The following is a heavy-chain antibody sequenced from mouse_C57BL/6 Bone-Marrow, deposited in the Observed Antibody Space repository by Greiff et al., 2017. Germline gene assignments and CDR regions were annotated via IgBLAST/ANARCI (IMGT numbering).Heavy chain of an antibody. V-gene: IGHV1-64*01. D-gene: IGHD4-1*01. CDR3: ARGLTGTPYYFDY. CDR1: GYTFTSYW. Sequence: QVHVKQPGAELVKPGASVKLSCKASGYTFTSYWMHWVKQRPGQGLEWIGMIHPNSGSTNYNEKFKSKATLTVDKSSSTAYMQLSSLTSEDSAVYYCARGLTGTPYYFDYWGQGTTLTVSS. CDR2: IHPNSGST. J-gene: IGHJ2*01.